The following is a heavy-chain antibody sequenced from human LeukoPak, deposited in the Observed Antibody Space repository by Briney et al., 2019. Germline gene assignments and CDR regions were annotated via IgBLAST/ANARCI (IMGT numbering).Heavy chain of an antibody. V-gene: IGHV1-69*04. CDR3: ARARDYGDVPDY. J-gene: IGHJ4*02. CDR2: IIPILGIA. Sequence: SVKVSCKASGYTFTSYGISWVRQAPGQGLEWMGRIIPILGIANYAQKFQGRVTITADKSTSTAYMELSSLRSEDTAVYYCARARDYGDVPDYWGQGTLVTVSS. CDR1: GYTFTSYG. D-gene: IGHD4-17*01.